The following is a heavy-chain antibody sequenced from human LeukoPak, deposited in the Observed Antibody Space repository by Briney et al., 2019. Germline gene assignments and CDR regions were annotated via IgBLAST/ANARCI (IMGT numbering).Heavy chain of an antibody. Sequence: GGPLRVSCAASGFTFSSDGMHCVRQAPGKGLEWVAVISYDGSNKYYADSVKGRFTISRDNSKNTLYLQMNSLRAEDTAVYYCAKDLRDYYYYGMDGWGQGTTVTVSS. CDR1: GFTFSSDG. J-gene: IGHJ6*02. CDR3: AKDLRDYYYYGMDG. V-gene: IGHV3-30*18. CDR2: ISYDGSNK.